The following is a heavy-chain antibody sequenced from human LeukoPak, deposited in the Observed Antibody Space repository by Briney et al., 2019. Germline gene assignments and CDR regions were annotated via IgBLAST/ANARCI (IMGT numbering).Heavy chain of an antibody. Sequence: SETLFLTCTVSGGSISSGGYYWSWIRQHPGKGLEWIGYIYYSGSTYYNPSLKSRVTISVDTSKNQFSLKLSSVTAADTAVYYCARDKFRDFGYYMDVWGKGTTVTVSS. V-gene: IGHV4-31*03. J-gene: IGHJ6*03. CDR3: ARDKFRDFGYYMDV. CDR2: IYYSGST. CDR1: GGSISSGGYY. D-gene: IGHD3-10*01.